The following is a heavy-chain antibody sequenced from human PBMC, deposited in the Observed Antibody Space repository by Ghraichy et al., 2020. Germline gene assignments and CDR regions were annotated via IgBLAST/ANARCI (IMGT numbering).Heavy chain of an antibody. CDR1: GFTFSSYV. CDR2: IRDSGINT. CDR3: AKTYDFWSFDY. D-gene: IGHD3-3*01. Sequence: ETLSRTCAASGFTFSSYVMSWVRQAPGKGLEWVSSIRDSGINTFYADSVRGRFTISRDNSKNTLYLHMTSLRAEDTAVYYCAKTYDFWSFDYWGQGTLVTVSS. V-gene: IGHV3-23*01. J-gene: IGHJ4*02.